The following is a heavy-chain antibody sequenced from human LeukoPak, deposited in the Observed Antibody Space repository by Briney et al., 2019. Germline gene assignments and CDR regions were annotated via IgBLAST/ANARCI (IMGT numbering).Heavy chain of an antibody. CDR3: ARSSRYCSSTSCYDSYYYYYMDV. J-gene: IGHJ6*03. Sequence: ASVKVSCKASGGTFSSYAISWVRQAPGQGLEGMGGIIPIFGTANYAQKFQGRVTITADESTSTAYMELSSLRSEDTAVYYCARSSRYCSSTSCYDSYYYYYMDVWGKGTTVTVSS. CDR1: GGTFSSYA. V-gene: IGHV1-69*13. D-gene: IGHD2-2*01. CDR2: IIPIFGTA.